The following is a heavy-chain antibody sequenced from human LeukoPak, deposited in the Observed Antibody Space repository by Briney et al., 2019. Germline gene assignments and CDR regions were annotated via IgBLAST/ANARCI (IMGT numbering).Heavy chain of an antibody. D-gene: IGHD2-2*01. CDR1: GFTFSSYW. CDR3: ARGCSSTSCLMS. CDR2: INSDGSST. Sequence: AGGSLRLSCAASGFTFSSYWMHWVRQAPGKGLVWVSRINSDGSSTSYADSVKGRFTISRDNAKNTLYLQMNSLRAEDTAVYYCARGCSSTSCLMSWGQGTLVTVSS. J-gene: IGHJ4*02. V-gene: IGHV3-74*01.